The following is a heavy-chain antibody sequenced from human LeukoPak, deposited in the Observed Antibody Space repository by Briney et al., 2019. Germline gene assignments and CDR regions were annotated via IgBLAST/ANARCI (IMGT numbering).Heavy chain of an antibody. V-gene: IGHV1-69*05. CDR1: GGTFSSYA. Sequence: ASVKVSCKASGGTFSSYAISWVRQAPGQGLEWMGGTIPIFGTANYAQKFQGRVTITTDESTSTAYMELSSLRSEDTAVYYCARSTYYDILTGYFPPYYFDYWGQGTLVTVSS. D-gene: IGHD3-9*01. CDR3: ARSTYYDILTGYFPPYYFDY. J-gene: IGHJ4*02. CDR2: TIPIFGTA.